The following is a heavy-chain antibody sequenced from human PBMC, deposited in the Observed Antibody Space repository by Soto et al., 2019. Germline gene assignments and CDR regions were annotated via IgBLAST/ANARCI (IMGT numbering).Heavy chain of an antibody. CDR1: GFTFSSYA. J-gene: IGHJ4*02. CDR2: ISYDGSNK. D-gene: IGHD1-26*01. V-gene: IGHV3-30-3*01. Sequence: QVQLVESGGGVVQPGSSLRLSCAASGFTFSSYAMHWVRQAPGKGLEWVAVISYDGSNKYYADSVKGRFTFSRDNSKNTLYLQMNSLRAEDTAVDYCAREGVVATSINFDYWGQGTLFNASS. CDR3: AREGVVATSINFDY.